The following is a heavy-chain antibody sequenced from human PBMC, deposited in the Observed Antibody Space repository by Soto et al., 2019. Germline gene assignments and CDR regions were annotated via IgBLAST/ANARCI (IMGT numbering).Heavy chain of an antibody. V-gene: IGHV4-31*03. CDR1: GGSISSGGYY. J-gene: IGHJ4*02. CDR2: IYYSGRA. Sequence: QVQLQQSAPGLVKPSQTLSLTCTVSGGSISSGGYYWSWILQHPGKGLEWFGYIYYSGRAYYNPSLKARVTTTVDTSKHKFALKLSSVTAADTAVYYCARSCGVAAAGPFDYWGQGTLVSVSS. D-gene: IGHD6-13*01. CDR3: ARSCGVAAAGPFDY.